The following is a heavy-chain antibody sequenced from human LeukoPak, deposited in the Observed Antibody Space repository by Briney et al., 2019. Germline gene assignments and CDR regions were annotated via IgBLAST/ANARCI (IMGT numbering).Heavy chain of an antibody. CDR3: ARVLKYRSGPLTDLLPYYFDY. CDR1: RYTLTSYP. CDR2: INACNGNT. Sequence: ASVKVSCKASRYTLTSYPMHWVRQAPGQRLEGMGWINACNGNTKNSQEFQGRVTITRDTSASTAYMELSSLRSEDMAVYYCARVLKYRSGPLTDLLPYYFDYWGQGTLVTVSS. D-gene: IGHD6-19*01. J-gene: IGHJ4*02. V-gene: IGHV1-3*03.